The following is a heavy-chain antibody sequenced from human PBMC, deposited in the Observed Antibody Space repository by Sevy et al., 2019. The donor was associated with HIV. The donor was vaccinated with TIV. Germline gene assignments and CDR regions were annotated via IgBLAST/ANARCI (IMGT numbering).Heavy chain of an antibody. CDR3: AQNGVHWGYFDS. CDR1: GFTFNKYA. D-gene: IGHD7-27*01. J-gene: IGHJ4*02. V-gene: IGHV3-23*01. CDR2: ISSSRDRT. Sequence: GGSLRLSCAASGFTFNKYAMSRVRQAPGKGLEWVSTISSSRDRTYYADSVKGRFTISRDNSKNTLYLQMNSLRAEDTAIFYCAQNGVHWGYFDSWGQGTLVTVSS.